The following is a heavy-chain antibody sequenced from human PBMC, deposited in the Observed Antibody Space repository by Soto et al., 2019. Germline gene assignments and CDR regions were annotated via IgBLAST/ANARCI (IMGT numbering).Heavy chain of an antibody. Sequence: ESGPTLVNPTQTLTLTCTFSGFSLTSNDVGVGWIRQPPGKALEWLALIYWDDDKRYSPSLKSRLTITKDTSKNQVVLRMTNMDPVDTATYYCAQSRYSRSSFDYWGQGTLVTISS. CDR2: IYWDDDK. CDR1: GFSLTSNDVG. D-gene: IGHD6-6*01. CDR3: AQSRYSRSSFDY. V-gene: IGHV2-5*02. J-gene: IGHJ4*02.